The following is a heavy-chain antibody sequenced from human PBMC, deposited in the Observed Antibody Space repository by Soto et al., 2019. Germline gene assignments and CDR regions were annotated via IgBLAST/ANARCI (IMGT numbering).Heavy chain of an antibody. CDR1: GGSISSYY. J-gene: IGHJ4*02. CDR2: IYYSGST. V-gene: IGHV4-59*01. Sequence: WETLSLTCAVSGGSISSYYWSWIGQPPGKGLEWIGYIYYSGSTNYNPSLKSRVTISVDTSKNQFSLKLSSVTAADTAVYYCGRGPESFDYSGPGTLLTVSS. CDR3: GRGPESFDY.